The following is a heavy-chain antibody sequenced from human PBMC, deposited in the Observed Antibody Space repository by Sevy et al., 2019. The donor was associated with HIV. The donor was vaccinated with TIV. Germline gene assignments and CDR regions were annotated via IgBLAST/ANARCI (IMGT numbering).Heavy chain of an antibody. V-gene: IGHV3-49*03. CDR2: IRSKDYGGAT. Sequence: GGSLRLSCTGSGFTFGDYAMSWFRQAPGMGLEWVGFIRSKDYGGATEYAASLKGRFTISRDDSKSIADLQMNSLKTEETAVYYCTRGDYYDSSGYSDYWGQGTLVTVSS. CDR3: TRGDYYDSSGYSDY. CDR1: GFTFGDYA. J-gene: IGHJ4*02. D-gene: IGHD3-22*01.